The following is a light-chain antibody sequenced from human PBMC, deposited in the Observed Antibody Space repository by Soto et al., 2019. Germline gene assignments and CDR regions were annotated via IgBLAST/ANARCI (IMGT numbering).Light chain of an antibody. J-gene: IGKJ5*01. CDR3: QQYGSSPS. CDR2: DAS. Sequence: EIVWTKSPATLSFSPGERATLSCVARQSVSSSYLAWYQHKPGLEPRLLIYDASSRATGIPDRFSGSGSGTDFTLTISRPEPEDFAVYYWQQYGSSPSFGQGTRLEIK. CDR1: QSVSSSY. V-gene: IGKV3D-20*01.